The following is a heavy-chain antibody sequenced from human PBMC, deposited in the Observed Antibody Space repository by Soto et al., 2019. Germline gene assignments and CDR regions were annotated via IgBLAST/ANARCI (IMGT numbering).Heavy chain of an antibody. Sequence: SETLSLTCTVSGGSISSGGYYWSWIRQHPGKGLEWIGYIYYSGSTYYNPSPKSRVTISVDTSKNQFSPKLSSVTAADTAVYYCAREGITMVRGVTRAVYYYYGMDVWGQGTTVTVSS. CDR3: AREGITMVRGVTRAVYYYYGMDV. V-gene: IGHV4-31*03. CDR2: IYYSGST. J-gene: IGHJ6*02. D-gene: IGHD3-10*01. CDR1: GGSISSGGYY.